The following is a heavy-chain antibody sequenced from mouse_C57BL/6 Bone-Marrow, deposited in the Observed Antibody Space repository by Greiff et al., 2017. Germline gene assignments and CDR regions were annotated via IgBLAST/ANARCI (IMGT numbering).Heavy chain of an antibody. Sequence: VQLQQSGPELVKPGASVKISCKASGYSFTGYYMNWVKQSPEKSLEWIGEINPSTGGTTYNQKFKAKATLTVDKSSSTAYMQLKSLTSEDSAVYYCASPLGLYAMDDWGQGTSVTVSS. CDR3: ASPLGLYAMDD. V-gene: IGHV1-42*01. CDR2: INPSTGGT. J-gene: IGHJ4*01. CDR1: GYSFTGYY. D-gene: IGHD6-1*01.